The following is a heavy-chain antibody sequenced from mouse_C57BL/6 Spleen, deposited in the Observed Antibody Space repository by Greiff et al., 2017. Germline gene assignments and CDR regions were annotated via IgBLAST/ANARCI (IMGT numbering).Heavy chain of an antibody. CDR1: GYTFTSYW. V-gene: IGHV1-55*01. Sequence: QVQLQQPGAELVKPGASVKMSCKASGYTFTSYWITWVKPRPGQGLEWIGDIYPGSGSTNYNEKFKSKATLTVDTSSSTAYMQLSSLTSEDSAVYYCARFRYYYAMDYWGQGTSVTVSS. CDR2: IYPGSGST. CDR3: ARFRYYYAMDY. J-gene: IGHJ4*01.